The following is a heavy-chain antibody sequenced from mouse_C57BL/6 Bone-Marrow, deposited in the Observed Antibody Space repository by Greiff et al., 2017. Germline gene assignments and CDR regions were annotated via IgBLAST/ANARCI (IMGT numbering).Heavy chain of an antibody. J-gene: IGHJ3*01. CDR2: INPSSGYT. CDR3: ASSRSPAWFAY. D-gene: IGHD1-1*01. V-gene: IGHV1-4*01. CDR1: GYTFTSYT. Sequence: VMLVESGAELARPGASVKMSCKASGYTFTSYTMHWVKQRPGQGLEWIGYINPSSGYTKYNQKFKDKATLTADKSSSTAYMPLSSLTSEDSAVYDCASSRSPAWFAYWGQGTLVTVSA.